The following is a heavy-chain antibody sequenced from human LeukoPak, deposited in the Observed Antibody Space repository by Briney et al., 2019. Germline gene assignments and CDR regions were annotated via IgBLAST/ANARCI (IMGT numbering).Heavy chain of an antibody. D-gene: IGHD6-25*01. J-gene: IGHJ4*02. CDR3: ARRSGKRLFDY. CDR2: INHSGST. CDR1: GGSFSGYY. V-gene: IGHV4-34*01. Sequence: SETLSLTCAVYGGSFSGYYWSWLRQPPGKGLEWIGEINHSGSTNYDPSLKSRVTISVDTSKNQFSLKLSSVTAADTAVYYCARRSGKRLFDYWGQGTLVTVSS.